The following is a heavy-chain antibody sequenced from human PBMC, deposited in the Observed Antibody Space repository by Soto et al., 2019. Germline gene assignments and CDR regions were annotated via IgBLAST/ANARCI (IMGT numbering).Heavy chain of an antibody. V-gene: IGHV1-24*01. Sequence: ASVKVSCKVSGYTLTELSMHWVRQAPGKGLEWMGGIVPEDGETNYAQKFQGRVTITADESTGTAYMELSSLRSEDTAVYYCARSQGSSTSLEIYYYYYYGMDVWGQGTTVTVS. CDR1: GYTLTELS. D-gene: IGHD2-2*01. J-gene: IGHJ6*02. CDR3: ARSQGSSTSLEIYYYYYYGMDV. CDR2: IVPEDGET.